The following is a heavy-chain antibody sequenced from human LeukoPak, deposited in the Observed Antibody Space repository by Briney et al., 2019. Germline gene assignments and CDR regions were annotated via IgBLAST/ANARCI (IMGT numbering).Heavy chain of an antibody. CDR2: ISSSSSYI. Sequence: GGSLRLSCAASGFTFSSYAMSWVRQAPGKGLEWVSSISSSSSYIYYADSVKGRFTISRDNAKNSLYLQMNNLRAEDTAVYYCARDGADYYGSGSYLDYWGQGTLVTVSS. CDR3: ARDGADYYGSGSYLDY. V-gene: IGHV3-21*01. D-gene: IGHD3-10*01. CDR1: GFTFSSYA. J-gene: IGHJ4*02.